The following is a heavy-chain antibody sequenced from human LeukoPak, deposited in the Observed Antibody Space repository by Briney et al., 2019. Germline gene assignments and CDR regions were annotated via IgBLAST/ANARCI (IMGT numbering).Heavy chain of an antibody. V-gene: IGHV4-39*07. J-gene: IGHJ5*02. D-gene: IGHD4-17*01. CDR2: IYYSGST. CDR1: GGSISSSSYY. CDR3: ARVWYYGDYFWFDP. Sequence: PSETLSLTCTVSGGSISSSSYYWGWIRQPPGKGLEWIGSIYYSGSTYYNPSLKSRVTISVDTSKNQFSLKLSSVTAADTAVYYCARVWYYGDYFWFDPWGQGTLVTVSS.